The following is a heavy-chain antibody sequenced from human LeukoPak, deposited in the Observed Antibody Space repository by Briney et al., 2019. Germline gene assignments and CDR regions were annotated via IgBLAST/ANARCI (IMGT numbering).Heavy chain of an antibody. CDR2: ISYDGSNK. D-gene: IGHD3-16*01. CDR1: GFTFSSYT. CDR3: ARASWGRNNWFDP. V-gene: IGHV3-30-3*01. J-gene: IGHJ5*02. Sequence: PGGSLRPSCAASGFTFSSYTMHWVRQAPGKGLEWVAVISYDGSNKNYADSVKGRFTISRDNSNNTLYLQMNSLRVEDTAVYYCARASWGRNNWFDPWGQGTLVTVSS.